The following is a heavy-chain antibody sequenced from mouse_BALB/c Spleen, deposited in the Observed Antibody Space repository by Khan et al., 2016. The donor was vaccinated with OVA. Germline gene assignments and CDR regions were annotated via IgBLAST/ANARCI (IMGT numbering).Heavy chain of an antibody. D-gene: IGHD1-1*01. Sequence: QVQLQQSGPELKKPGETVKISCKASGHTFTKYGMNWVKQAPGKGLKWMGWINTYTGEPTYADDFNGRFAFSLETSDSTAYLQINNLKNEDTATYFCARPPYVSYVMDNWGQGTSVTVSS. V-gene: IGHV9-3-1*01. CDR2: INTYTGEP. CDR3: ARPPYVSYVMDN. CDR1: GHTFTKYG. J-gene: IGHJ4*01.